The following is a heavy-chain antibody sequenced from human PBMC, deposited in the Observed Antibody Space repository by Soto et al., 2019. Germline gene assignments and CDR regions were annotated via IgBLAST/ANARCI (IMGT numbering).Heavy chain of an antibody. J-gene: IGHJ5*02. CDR2: FDPEDGET. CDR3: ATDRRYGFAAAGTSYWFDP. CDR1: GYTLTELS. D-gene: IGHD6-13*01. Sequence: ASVKVSCKVSGYTLTELSMHWVRQAPGKGLEWMGGFDPEDGETIYAQKFQGRVTMTEDTSTDTAYMELSSLRSEDTAVYYCATDRRYGFAAAGTSYWFDPWGQGTLVTVSS. V-gene: IGHV1-24*01.